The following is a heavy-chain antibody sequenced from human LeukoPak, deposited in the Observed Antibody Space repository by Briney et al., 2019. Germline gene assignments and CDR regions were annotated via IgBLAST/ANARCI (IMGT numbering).Heavy chain of an antibody. CDR1: GYTFTGYY. CDR3: ARSGRDGYNLNY. J-gene: IGHJ4*02. CDR2: INPNSGGT. V-gene: IGHV1-2*02. D-gene: IGHD5-24*01. Sequence: ASVKVSCKASGYTFTGYYMHWVRQAPGQGLEWMGWINPNSGGTNYAQKFQGRVTMTRDTSISTAYMELSSLRSEDTAVYYCARSGRDGYNLNYWGQGTLVTVSS.